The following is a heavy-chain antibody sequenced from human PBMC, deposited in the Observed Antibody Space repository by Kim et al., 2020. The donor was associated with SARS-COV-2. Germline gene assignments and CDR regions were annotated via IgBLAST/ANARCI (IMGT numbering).Heavy chain of an antibody. Sequence: GITYYDPSLKNRVTRPVDTSKNQFSRTLSSVTAADTAVYYCARRDYGGFDYWGQGTRVTVSS. D-gene: IGHD4-17*01. V-gene: IGHV4-39*01. J-gene: IGHJ4*02. CDR3: ARRDYGGFDY. CDR2: GIT.